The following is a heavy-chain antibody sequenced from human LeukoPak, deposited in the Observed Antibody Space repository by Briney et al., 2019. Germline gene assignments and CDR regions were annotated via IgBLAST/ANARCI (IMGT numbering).Heavy chain of an antibody. CDR1: GGSISSSSYY. Sequence: TASETLSLTCTVSGGSISSSSYYWGWIRQPPGKGLEWIGSIYYSGSTYYNPSLKSRVTISVDTSKNRFSLKLSSVTAADTAVYYRAREDNNYDFWSGYYILGGTLDYWGQGTLVTVSS. V-gene: IGHV4-39*07. D-gene: IGHD3-3*01. CDR2: IYYSGST. CDR3: AREDNNYDFWSGYYILGGTLDY. J-gene: IGHJ4*02.